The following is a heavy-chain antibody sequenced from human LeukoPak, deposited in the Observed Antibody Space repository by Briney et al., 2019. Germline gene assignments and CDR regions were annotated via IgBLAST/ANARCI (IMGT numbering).Heavy chain of an antibody. V-gene: IGHV3-20*04. Sequence: GGSLRLSCAASGFTFDDYGMSWVRQAPGKGLEWVSGINWSGGSTGYADSVKGRFTISRDNAKNSLYLQMNSLRAEDTALYYCATSRIAVADRDYWGQGTLVTVSS. CDR2: INWSGGST. CDR1: GFTFDDYG. D-gene: IGHD6-19*01. J-gene: IGHJ4*02. CDR3: ATSRIAVADRDY.